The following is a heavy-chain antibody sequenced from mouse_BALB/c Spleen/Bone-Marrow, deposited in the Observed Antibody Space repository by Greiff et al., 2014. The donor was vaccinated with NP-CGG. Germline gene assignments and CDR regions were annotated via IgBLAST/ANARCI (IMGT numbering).Heavy chain of an antibody. V-gene: IGHV2-2*02. Sequence: VKLMESGPGLVQPSQSLSITCTVSGFSLTTYGVHWVRQSPGKGLEWLGVIWTGGSTDYNAAFISRLSISKDNSKSQVFFEMNSLRANDTAIYYCARNHRGYYFDYWGQGTTLTVSS. CDR2: IWTGGST. D-gene: IGHD3-1*01. CDR1: GFSLTTYG. J-gene: IGHJ2*01. CDR3: ARNHRGYYFDY.